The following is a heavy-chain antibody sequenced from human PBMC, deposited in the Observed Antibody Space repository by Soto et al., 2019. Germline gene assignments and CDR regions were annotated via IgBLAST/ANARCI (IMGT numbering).Heavy chain of an antibody. Sequence: ASGKVCCKACGGSFSRYAISWGRQEXGXGRELIGGIIPIFGTPNYAQKFQGRVTITADESTSTAYMELSSLRSEDTAVYYCSIELSSTIFGVVKEWFDPWGQGTLVTVSS. J-gene: IGHJ5*02. CDR3: SIELSSTIFGVVKEWFDP. CDR1: GGSFSRYA. V-gene: IGHV1-69*01. D-gene: IGHD3-3*01. CDR2: IIPIFGTP.